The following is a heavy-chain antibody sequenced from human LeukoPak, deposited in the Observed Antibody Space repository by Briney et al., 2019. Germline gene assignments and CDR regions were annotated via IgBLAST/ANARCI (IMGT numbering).Heavy chain of an antibody. D-gene: IGHD6-13*01. J-gene: IGHJ4*02. CDR2: ISSGGSTI. CDR1: GFTFSDYY. Sequence: GGSLRLSCAVSGFTFSDYYMSWIRQAPGKGLEWVSYISSGGSTISHADSVKGRFTISRDNAENSLYLQMNSLRAEDTAVYYCARRAAAGRCFGYWGQGTLVTVSS. CDR3: ARRAAAGRCFGY. V-gene: IGHV3-11*01.